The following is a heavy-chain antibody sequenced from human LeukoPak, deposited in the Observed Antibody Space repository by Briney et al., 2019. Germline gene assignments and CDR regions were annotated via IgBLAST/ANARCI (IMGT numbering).Heavy chain of an antibody. CDR3: ARTYGTTGY. CDR1: GGSFSGYY. D-gene: IGHD1-7*01. J-gene: IGHJ4*02. V-gene: IGHV4-34*01. Sequence: SETLSLTCAVYGGSFSGYYWSWIRQPPGKGLEWIGEINHSGSTNYNPSLKSRVTISVDTSKNQFSQKLSSVTAADTAVYYCARTYGTTGYWGQGTLVTVSS. CDR2: INHSGST.